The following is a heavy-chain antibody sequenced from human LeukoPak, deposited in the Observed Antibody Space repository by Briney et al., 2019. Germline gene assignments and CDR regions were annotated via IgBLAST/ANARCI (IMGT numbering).Heavy chain of an antibody. J-gene: IGHJ1*01. Sequence: SETLSLTCAVYGGSFSGYYWSWIRQPPGKGLEWIGSIYYSGSTYYNPSLKSRVTISVDTSKNQFSLKLSSVTAADTAVYYCARELRGYSYGSVAEYFQHWGQGTLVTVSS. V-gene: IGHV4-34*01. CDR2: IYYSGST. D-gene: IGHD5-18*01. CDR3: ARELRGYSYGSVAEYFQH. CDR1: GGSFSGYY.